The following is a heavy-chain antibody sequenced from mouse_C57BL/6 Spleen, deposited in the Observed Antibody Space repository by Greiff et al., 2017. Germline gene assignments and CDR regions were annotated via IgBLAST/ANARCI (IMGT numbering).Heavy chain of an antibody. J-gene: IGHJ1*03. V-gene: IGHV1-42*01. CDR2: INPSTGGT. CDR3: ARRFYYYGSSYGWYFDV. D-gene: IGHD1-1*01. Sequence: VQLQQSGPELVKPGASVKISCKASGYSFTGYYMNWVKQSPEKSLEWIGEINPSTGGTTYNQKFKAKATLTVDKSSSTAYMQLKSLTSEDSAVYYCARRFYYYGSSYGWYFDVWGTGTTVTVSS. CDR1: GYSFTGYY.